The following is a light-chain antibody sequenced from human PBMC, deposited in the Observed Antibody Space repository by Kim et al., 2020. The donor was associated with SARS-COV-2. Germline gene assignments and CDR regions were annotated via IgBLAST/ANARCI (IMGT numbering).Light chain of an antibody. CDR2: GSS. Sequence: PRETVPLSCMASQNVSANLALYPQKPGQAPRLLSCGSSLGATGIPAGFGGTGSGTEVTPTISSLQSEDFAVYYRQQYNRWPPYIFGQGTKLEI. V-gene: IGKV3-15*01. J-gene: IGKJ2*01. CDR3: QQYNRWPPYI. CDR1: QNVSAN.